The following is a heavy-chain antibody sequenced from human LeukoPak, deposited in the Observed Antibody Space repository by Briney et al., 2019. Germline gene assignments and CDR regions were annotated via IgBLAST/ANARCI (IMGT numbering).Heavy chain of an antibody. CDR2: ISAYNGNT. Sequence: ASVKVSCKGSGYTFTTYGIDWVRQAPGQGPEWMGWISAYNGNTDYAQKLQGRVTMTTDTSTSTAYMELRSLRSDDTAVYYCARDYDILTGYYFWFDYWGQGTLVTVSS. D-gene: IGHD3-9*01. V-gene: IGHV1-18*04. CDR3: ARDYDILTGYYFWFDY. CDR1: GYTFTTYG. J-gene: IGHJ4*02.